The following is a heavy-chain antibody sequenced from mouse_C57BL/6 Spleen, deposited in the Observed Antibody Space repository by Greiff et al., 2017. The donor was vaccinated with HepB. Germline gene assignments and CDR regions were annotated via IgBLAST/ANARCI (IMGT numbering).Heavy chain of an antibody. J-gene: IGHJ3*01. CDR3: TRDRPSWFAD. Sequence: EVHLVESGEGLVKPGGSLKLSCAASGFTFSSYAMSWVRQTPEKRLEWVAYISSGGDYIYYADTVKGRFTISRDNARNTLYLQMSSLKSEDTAMYYCTRDRPSWFADWGQGTLVTVSA. CDR2: ISSGGDYI. CDR1: GFTFSSYA. V-gene: IGHV5-9-1*02.